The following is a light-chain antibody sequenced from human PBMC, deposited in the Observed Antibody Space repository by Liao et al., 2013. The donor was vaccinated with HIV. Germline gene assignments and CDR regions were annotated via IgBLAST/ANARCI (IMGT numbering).Light chain of an antibody. Sequence: SYELTQPPSVSVAPGKTARITCGGNNIGSKSVHWYQQRPGQAPVLVIRYDRDRPSGIPERFSGSNSGNTATLTISRVEPGDEADYYCQLWDSSSDHPYVFGTGTQVTVL. CDR1: NIGSKS. CDR2: YDR. J-gene: IGLJ1*01. V-gene: IGLV3-21*01. CDR3: QLWDSSSDHPYV.